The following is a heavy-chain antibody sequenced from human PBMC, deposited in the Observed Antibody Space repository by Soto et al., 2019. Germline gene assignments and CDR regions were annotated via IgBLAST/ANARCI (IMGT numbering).Heavy chain of an antibody. J-gene: IGHJ6*02. V-gene: IGHV1-8*01. CDR2: MNPNSGNT. CDR1: GYTFTSYD. D-gene: IGHD1-26*01. CDR3: ARDSGSYAYYGMDV. Sequence: QVQLVQSGAEVKKPGASVKVSCKASGYTFTSYDINWVRQATGQGLEWMGWMNPNSGNTGYAQKFQGRVTMNRNTSISTAYMELSSLRSEDTAVYYCARDSGSYAYYGMDVWGQGTTVTVSS.